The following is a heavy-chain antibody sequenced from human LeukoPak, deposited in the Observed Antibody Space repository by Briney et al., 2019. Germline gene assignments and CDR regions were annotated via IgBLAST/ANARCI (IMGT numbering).Heavy chain of an antibody. CDR1: GYSISSGYY. Sequence: PSETLSLTCTVSGYSISSGYYWGWIRRPPGKGLEWIGTIYRSGSTYDNPSLKSRVTMSLDTSKNQFSLKLNSVTAADTAVYYCARAPARHSYYHYWGQGTLVTVSS. CDR2: IYRSGST. V-gene: IGHV4-38-2*02. CDR3: ARAPARHSYYHY. J-gene: IGHJ4*02. D-gene: IGHD5-18*01.